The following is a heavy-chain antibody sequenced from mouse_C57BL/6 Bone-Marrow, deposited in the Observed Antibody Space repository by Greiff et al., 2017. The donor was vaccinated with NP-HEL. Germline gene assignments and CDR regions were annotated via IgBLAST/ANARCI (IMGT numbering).Heavy chain of an antibody. D-gene: IGHD1-1*01. V-gene: IGHV1-81*01. J-gene: IGHJ2*01. CDR1: GYTFTSYG. Sequence: VQLQQSGAELARPGASVKLSCKASGYTFTSYGISWVKQRTGQGLEWIGEIYPRSGNTYYNEKFKGKATLTADKSSSTAYMELRSLTSEASAVYFCARGVLRRRGYFDYWGQGTTLTVSS. CDR3: ARGVLRRRGYFDY. CDR2: IYPRSGNT.